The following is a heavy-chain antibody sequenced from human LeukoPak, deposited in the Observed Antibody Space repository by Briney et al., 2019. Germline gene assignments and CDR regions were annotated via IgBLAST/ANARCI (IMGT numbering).Heavy chain of an antibody. J-gene: IGHJ4*02. CDR3: ARVNLGEYYFDY. CDR1: GGSISSYC. V-gene: IGHV4-59*01. CDR2: IYYSGSGST. Sequence: SETLSLTCTVSGGSISSYCWSWIRQPPGKGLEWIGYIYYSGSGSTNYSPSLKSRVTISVDTSKNQFSLKLSSVTAADTALYYCARVNLGEYYFDYWGQGTLVTVSS.